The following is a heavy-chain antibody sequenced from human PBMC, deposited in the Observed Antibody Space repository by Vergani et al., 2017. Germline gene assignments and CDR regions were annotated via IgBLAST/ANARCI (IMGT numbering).Heavy chain of an antibody. Sequence: QVQLVESGGGVVQPGRSLRLSCAASGFTFNQYGMHWVRQAPGKGLEWLAVTWYDGNNKQYADSVKGRFTISRDNSKSTMYLQMNSLRDEATGVYYCARDLRLLYNRFDPWGQGTLVTVSS. D-gene: IGHD1-14*01. CDR3: ARDLRLLYNRFDP. CDR1: GFTFNQYG. V-gene: IGHV3-33*01. CDR2: TWYDGNNK. J-gene: IGHJ5*02.